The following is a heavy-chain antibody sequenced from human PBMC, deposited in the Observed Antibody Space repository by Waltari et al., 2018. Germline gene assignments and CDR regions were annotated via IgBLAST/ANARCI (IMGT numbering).Heavy chain of an antibody. J-gene: IGHJ4*02. CDR3: AHSTSGWYVDY. V-gene: IGHV2-5*01. CDR2: IYWNDDK. CDR1: GFSLSTSGVG. Sequence: QITLKESGPTLVKPTQTLPLTCTFSGFSLSTSGVGVGWIRQPPRKALEWIALIYWNDDKRYSPSLKSRLTSTKDTSNNQVVLTMTNMDPVDTATYYCAHSTSGWYVDYWGQGTLVTVSS. D-gene: IGHD6-19*01.